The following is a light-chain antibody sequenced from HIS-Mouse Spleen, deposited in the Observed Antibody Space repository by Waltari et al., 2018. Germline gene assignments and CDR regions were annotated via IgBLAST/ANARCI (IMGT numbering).Light chain of an antibody. CDR3: QSYDSSNVV. V-gene: IGLV6-57*02. CDR1: SGSIASNY. J-gene: IGLJ2*01. CDR2: EDT. Sequence: NFMLTQPHSVSESPGKTVTISCTGSSGSIASNYVQWYQQRPGRAPTTVIYEDTQRPSGVPDRFSGSIDSSSNSASLTISGLKTEDEADYYCQSYDSSNVVFGGGTKLTVL.